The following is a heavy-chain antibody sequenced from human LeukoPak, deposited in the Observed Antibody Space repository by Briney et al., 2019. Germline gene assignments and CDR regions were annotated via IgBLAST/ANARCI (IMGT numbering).Heavy chain of an antibody. D-gene: IGHD5-18*01. CDR2: ISGSGGST. CDR1: GFTFSSYA. CDR3: AKSQGGRIQLWSA. J-gene: IGHJ5*02. Sequence: GGSLRLSCAASGFTFSSYAMSWVRQAPGKGLEWVSAISGSGGSTYYADSVKGRFTISRDNSKNTLYLQMNSLRAEGTAVYYCAKSQGGRIQLWSAWGQGTLVTVSS. V-gene: IGHV3-23*01.